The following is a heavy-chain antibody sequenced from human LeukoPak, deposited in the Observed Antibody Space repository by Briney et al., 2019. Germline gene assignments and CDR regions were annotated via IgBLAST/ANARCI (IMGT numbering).Heavy chain of an antibody. J-gene: IGHJ6*02. CDR1: GYTFTSYA. CDR2: INTNTGNP. D-gene: IGHD3-10*01. V-gene: IGHV7-4-1*02. CDR3: ARGPLRGVTYYYYGMDV. Sequence: GASVKVSCKASGYTFTSYAMSWVRQAPGQGLEWMGWINTNTGNPTYAQGFAGRFVFYLDTSVSTAYLQISSLKAEDTAVYYCARGPLRGVTYYYYGMDVWGQGTTVTVSS.